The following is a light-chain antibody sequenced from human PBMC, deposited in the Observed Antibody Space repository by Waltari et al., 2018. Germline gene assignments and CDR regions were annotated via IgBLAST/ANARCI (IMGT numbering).Light chain of an antibody. CDR3: HQYGSSQRT. J-gene: IGKJ4*01. V-gene: IGKV3-20*01. CDR1: QRISDNS. CDR2: GAS. Sequence: NVLTQSPGTLSLSPGEGATLSCRASQRISDNSLAWYQQKPVQAPRRLSYGASSRATGIPERVSGSGSGTDFTLIISRLEPEDFVVYYCHQYGSSQRTFGGGTKVEIK.